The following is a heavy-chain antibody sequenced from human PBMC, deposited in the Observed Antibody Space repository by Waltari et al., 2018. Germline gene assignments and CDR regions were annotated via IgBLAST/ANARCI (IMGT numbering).Heavy chain of an antibody. D-gene: IGHD3-22*01. CDR2: ISSSSSYI. J-gene: IGHJ4*02. Sequence: EVQLVESGGGLVKPGGSLRLSRAASGFTFSSYSMNWVRQAPGKGLEWVSSISSSSSYIYYADSVKGRFTISRDNAKNSLYLQMNSLRAEDTAVYYCARAFGSSGYMDYWGQGTLVTVSS. CDR1: GFTFSSYS. V-gene: IGHV3-21*01. CDR3: ARAFGSSGYMDY.